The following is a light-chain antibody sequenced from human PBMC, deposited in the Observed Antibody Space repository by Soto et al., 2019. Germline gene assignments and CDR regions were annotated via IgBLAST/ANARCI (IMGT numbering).Light chain of an antibody. CDR3: QSYDSSLSGVV. Sequence: QSVLTKPPSVSGAPGQRVTISCTGSSSNIGAGYDVHWYQQLPGTAPKVLIYGNSNRPSGVPDRFSGSKSGTSASLAITGLQAEDEAGYYCQSYDSSLSGVVFGGGTKLTVL. CDR2: GNS. J-gene: IGLJ2*01. CDR1: SSNIGAGYD. V-gene: IGLV1-40*01.